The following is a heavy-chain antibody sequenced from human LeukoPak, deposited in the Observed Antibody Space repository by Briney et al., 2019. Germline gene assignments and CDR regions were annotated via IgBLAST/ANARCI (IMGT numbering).Heavy chain of an antibody. V-gene: IGHV3-30*04. CDR1: GFTFSDHA. CDR2: ISYHARDQ. J-gene: IGHJ3*02. CDR3: ARRGGSRGWGAFDI. D-gene: IGHD6-19*01. Sequence: PGGSLRLSCTASGFTFSDHAMHWVRQAPGKGLEWVTVISYHARDQFYADSVKGRFTISRDNSKNTLSLQMSSLRVEDTAIYYCARRGGSRGWGAFDIWGQGTIVTVSS.